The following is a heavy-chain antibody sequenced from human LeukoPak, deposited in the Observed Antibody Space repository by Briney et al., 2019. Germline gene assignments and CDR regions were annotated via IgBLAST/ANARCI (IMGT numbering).Heavy chain of an antibody. D-gene: IGHD6-6*01. CDR3: AKASRSSSLDY. CDR2: ISYDGSNK. Sequence: GGSLRLSCAASGFTFSSYGMHWVRQAPGKGLEWVAVISYDGSNKYYADSVKGRFTISRDNSKNTLYLQMNSLRAEDTAVYYCAKASRSSSLDYWGQGTLVTVSS. J-gene: IGHJ4*02. V-gene: IGHV3-30*18. CDR1: GFTFSSYG.